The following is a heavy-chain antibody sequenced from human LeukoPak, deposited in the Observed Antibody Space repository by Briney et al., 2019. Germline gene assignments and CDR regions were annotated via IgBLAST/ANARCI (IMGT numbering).Heavy chain of an antibody. Sequence: PGGSLRLSCAASGFTVSSNYMSWVRQAPGKGLEWLSVIYSGGSTYYADSVKGRFTISRDNSKNTLYLQMNSLRAEDTAVYYCARDGSGGFYYGMDVWGQGTTVTVSS. J-gene: IGHJ6*02. CDR1: GFTVSSNY. D-gene: IGHD6-19*01. V-gene: IGHV3-53*01. CDR3: ARDGSGGFYYGMDV. CDR2: IYSGGST.